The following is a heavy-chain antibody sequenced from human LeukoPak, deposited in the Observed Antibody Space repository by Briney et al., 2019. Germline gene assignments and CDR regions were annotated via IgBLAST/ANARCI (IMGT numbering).Heavy chain of an antibody. Sequence: ASVKDSCKTSGYTFTGYYMHWVRQAPGQRLEWMGWINPNSGGTNYAQKFQCRVTMTRDTSISTAYMELSRLRSDDTAVYCCARTYCSGGSCPFDYRGQGKLVTVSS. CDR2: INPNSGGT. CDR1: GYTFTGYY. J-gene: IGHJ4*02. V-gene: IGHV1-2*02. CDR3: ARTYCSGGSCPFDY. D-gene: IGHD2-15*01.